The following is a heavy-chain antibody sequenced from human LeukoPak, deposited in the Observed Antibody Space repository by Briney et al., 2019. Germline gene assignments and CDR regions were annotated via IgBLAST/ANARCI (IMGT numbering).Heavy chain of an antibody. CDR1: GGSISSYY. J-gene: IGHJ5*02. V-gene: IGHV4-4*07. CDR3: ARDLGLRGVTNWFDP. D-gene: IGHD3-10*01. CDR2: IYTSGST. Sequence: SETLSLTCTVSGGSISSYYSSWIRQPAGKGLEWIGRIYTSGSTNYNPSLKSRVTMSVDTSKNQFSLKLSSVTAADTAVYYCARDLGLRGVTNWFDPWGQGTLVTVSS.